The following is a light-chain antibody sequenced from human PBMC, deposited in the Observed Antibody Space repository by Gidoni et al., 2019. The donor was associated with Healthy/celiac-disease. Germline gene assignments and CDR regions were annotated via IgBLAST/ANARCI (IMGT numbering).Light chain of an antibody. CDR2: DAS. V-gene: IGKV3-11*01. CDR3: QQRSNWPPKLT. J-gene: IGKJ4*01. CDR1: QSVSSY. Sequence: EIVLTQSPATLSLSPGERATLSCRASQSVSSYLAWYQQKPGQAPRLLIYDASNRATGIPARFSGSGSGTDFTLTIRCLEPEDFAVYYCQQRSNWPPKLTFGGWTKVEI.